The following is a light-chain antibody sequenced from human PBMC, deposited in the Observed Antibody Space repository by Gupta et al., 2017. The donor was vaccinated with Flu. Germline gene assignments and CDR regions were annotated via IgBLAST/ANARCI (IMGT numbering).Light chain of an antibody. CDR2: STN. CDR1: SGSVSTSYY. Sequence: QTVVTQEPSFSVSPGGTVTLTCGLSSGSVSTSYYPSWYQQTPGQAPRTLIYSTNTRSAEVPDRFSGSIIGNKAALTITGAQADDESDYYCVRYMGSGIWVFGGGTKLTVL. CDR3: VRYMGSGIWV. J-gene: IGLJ3*02. V-gene: IGLV8-61*01.